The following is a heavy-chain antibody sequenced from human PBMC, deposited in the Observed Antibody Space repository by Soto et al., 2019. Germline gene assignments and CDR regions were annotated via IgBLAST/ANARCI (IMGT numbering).Heavy chain of an antibody. CDR1: GYTFTCYY. CDR3: ARDYCSGGSCPIDY. D-gene: IGHD2-15*01. Sequence: ASVKVSCKASGYTFTCYYMHRVRQAPGQGLEWMGWINPNSGGTNYAQKFQGWVTMTRDTSISTAYMELSRLRSDDTAVYYCARDYCSGGSCPIDYWGQGTLVTVSS. J-gene: IGHJ4*02. V-gene: IGHV1-2*04. CDR2: INPNSGGT.